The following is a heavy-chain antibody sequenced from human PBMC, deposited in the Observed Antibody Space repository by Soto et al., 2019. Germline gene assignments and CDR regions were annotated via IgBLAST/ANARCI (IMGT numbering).Heavy chain of an antibody. D-gene: IGHD6-19*01. CDR2: ISYDGIHS. CDR3: VKDVVYRSPTMAFDI. CDR1: GFTFRTYA. J-gene: IGHJ3*02. Sequence: GGSLRLSCAASGFTFRTYAMHWVRQAPGKGLEWLAVISYDGIHSYYADSVKGRFTISRDNSKNTLYLEMNRLRPEDTAVYYCVKDVVYRSPTMAFDIWGQGTMVTVSS. V-gene: IGHV3-30*18.